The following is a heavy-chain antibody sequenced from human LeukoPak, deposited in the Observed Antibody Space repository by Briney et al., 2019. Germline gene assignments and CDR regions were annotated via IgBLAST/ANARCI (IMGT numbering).Heavy chain of an antibody. CDR2: IYHSGST. J-gene: IGHJ4*02. CDR3: ATGLGVLDPEANS. D-gene: IGHD3/OR15-3a*01. Sequence: KPSETLSLTCAVSGGSISSSNWWSWVRQPPGEGLEWIGEIYHSGSTNYNPSLRSRVTISVDTSKNQFSLKLSSVTAADTAVYYCATGLGVLDPEANSWGQGTLVTVSS. V-gene: IGHV4-4*02. CDR1: GGSISSSNW.